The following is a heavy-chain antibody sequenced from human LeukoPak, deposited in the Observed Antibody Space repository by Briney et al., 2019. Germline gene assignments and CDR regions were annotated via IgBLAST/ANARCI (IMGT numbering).Heavy chain of an antibody. CDR2: ISSSSSYI. CDR1: GFTFSSYE. J-gene: IGHJ4*02. CDR3: ARGSGAASEPTFDY. D-gene: IGHD6-25*01. Sequence: PGGSLRLSCAASGFTFSSYEMNWVRQAPGKGLEWVSSISSSSSYIYYADSVKGRFTISRDNAKNTLYLQMNSLRAEDTALYYCARGSGAASEPTFDYWGQGTLVTVSS. V-gene: IGHV3-21*04.